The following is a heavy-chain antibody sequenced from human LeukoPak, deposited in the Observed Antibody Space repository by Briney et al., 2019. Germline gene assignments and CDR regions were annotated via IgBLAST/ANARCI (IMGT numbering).Heavy chain of an antibody. Sequence: GGSLRLSCAASGFTFSSYAMSWVRQAPGKGLEWVSAISGSGGGTYYADSVKGRFTISRDNSKNTLYLQMNSLRAEDTAVYYCAGSSWPDRSPDAFDIWGQGTMVTVSS. D-gene: IGHD6-13*01. V-gene: IGHV3-23*01. CDR2: ISGSGGGT. J-gene: IGHJ3*02. CDR1: GFTFSSYA. CDR3: AGSSWPDRSPDAFDI.